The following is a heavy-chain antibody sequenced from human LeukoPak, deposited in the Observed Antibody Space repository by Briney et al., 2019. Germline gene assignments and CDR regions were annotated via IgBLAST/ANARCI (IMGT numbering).Heavy chain of an antibody. J-gene: IGHJ4*02. CDR1: GVTFSSCS. CDR3: ARANGDYGYFDY. D-gene: IGHD4-17*01. V-gene: IGHV3-48*04. CDR2: ISSSSSTI. Sequence: GGSLSLSCAVSGVTFSSCSMNWGRKAPGKGKGGVSYISSSSSTIYYADSVKGRFTISRDNAKNSLYLQMNSLRAEDTAVYYCARANGDYGYFDYWGQGTLVTVSS.